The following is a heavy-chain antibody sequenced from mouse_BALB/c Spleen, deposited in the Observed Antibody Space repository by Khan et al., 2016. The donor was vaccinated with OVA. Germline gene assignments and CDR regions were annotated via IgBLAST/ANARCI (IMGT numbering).Heavy chain of an antibody. CDR2: INPSSGNT. CDR3: ARDRIDY. Sequence: QVQLKQSGAELAKPGASVKMSCKASGYTFSNYWIHWVKQRPGQGLEWIGYINPSSGNTYYNQTFNDKATLTTDKSSSTAYMQLSSLTSEDSAVYYCARDRIDYWGQGTTLTVSS. J-gene: IGHJ2*01. CDR1: GYTFSNYW. V-gene: IGHV1-7*01.